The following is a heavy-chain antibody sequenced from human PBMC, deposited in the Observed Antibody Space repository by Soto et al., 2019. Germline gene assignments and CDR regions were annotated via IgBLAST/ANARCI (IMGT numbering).Heavy chain of an antibody. D-gene: IGHD4-17*01. CDR2: IYYSGST. Sequence: SETLSLTCTVSGGSISSGDYYWSWIRQPPGKGLEWIGYIYYSGSTYYNPSLKSRVTISVDTSKNQFSLKLSSVTAADTAVYYCAREGYGDYGYYYYGMDVWGQGTTVTVSS. J-gene: IGHJ6*02. CDR3: AREGYGDYGYYYYGMDV. V-gene: IGHV4-30-4*01. CDR1: GGSISSGDYY.